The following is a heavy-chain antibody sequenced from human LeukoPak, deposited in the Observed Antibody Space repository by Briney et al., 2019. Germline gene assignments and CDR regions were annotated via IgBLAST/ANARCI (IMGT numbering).Heavy chain of an antibody. V-gene: IGHV3-33*01. CDR1: GFTFSSHG. J-gene: IGHJ4*02. CDR2: IWYDGSNK. CDR3: AREVELSADY. D-gene: IGHD3-16*02. Sequence: GRSLRLSCAASGFTFSSHGMHWVRQAPGKGLEWVAVIWYDGSNKYYADSVKGRFTISRDNSKNTLYLQMNSLRAEDTAVYYCAREVELSADYWGQGTLVTVSS.